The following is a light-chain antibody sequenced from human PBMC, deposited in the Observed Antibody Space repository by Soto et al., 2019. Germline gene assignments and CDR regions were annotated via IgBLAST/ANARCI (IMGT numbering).Light chain of an antibody. CDR2: GAS. CDR1: QSVSSNY. J-gene: IGKJ2*01. Sequence: EIVLTQSPGTLSLSPGERATLSCRASQSVSSNYLAWYQQKPGQAPRLLIYGASSRATGTPDRFSGSGSGTDFTLTISRLEPEDFAVYYCQQYGTSPQTCGQGTKLEI. CDR3: QQYGTSPQT. V-gene: IGKV3-20*01.